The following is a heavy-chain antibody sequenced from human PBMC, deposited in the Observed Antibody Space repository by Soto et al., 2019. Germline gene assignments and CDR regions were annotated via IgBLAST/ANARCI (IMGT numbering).Heavy chain of an antibody. CDR1: GYTFTGYY. Sequence: ASVKVSCKASGYTFTGYYMHWVRQAPGQGLEWMGWINPNSGGTNYAQKFQGWVTMTRDTSISTAYMELSRLRSDDTAVYYCAIVDEGAVADRGMDVWGQGTTITVS. D-gene: IGHD6-19*01. CDR3: AIVDEGAVADRGMDV. V-gene: IGHV1-2*04. J-gene: IGHJ6*02. CDR2: INPNSGGT.